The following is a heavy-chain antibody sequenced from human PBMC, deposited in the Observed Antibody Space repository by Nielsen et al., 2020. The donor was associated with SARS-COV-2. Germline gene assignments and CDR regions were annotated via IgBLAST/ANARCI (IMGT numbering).Heavy chain of an antibody. CDR3: AKMVVPAAVVRDDYYYYYGMDV. Sequence: GESLKISCAASGFTFSSYGMHWVRQAPGKGLEWVAVISYDGSNKYYADSVKGRFTISRDNSKNTLYLQMNSLRAEDTAVYYCAKMVVPAAVVRDDYYYYYGMDVWGQGTTVTVSS. V-gene: IGHV3-30*18. CDR1: GFTFSSYG. CDR2: ISYDGSNK. J-gene: IGHJ6*02. D-gene: IGHD2-2*01.